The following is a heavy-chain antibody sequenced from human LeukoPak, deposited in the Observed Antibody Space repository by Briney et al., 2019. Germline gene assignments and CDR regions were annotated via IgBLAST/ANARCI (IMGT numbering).Heavy chain of an antibody. D-gene: IGHD4-17*01. J-gene: IGHJ6*03. Sequence: SSETLSLTCTVSGGSISNYYWSWIRQPAGKGLEWIGRIYTSGSTNYNPSLKSRVTMSVDTSKNQFSLKLSSVAAADTAVYYCARGAQTTVTSYYYYYMDVWGKGTTVTVSS. CDR3: ARGAQTTVTSYYYYYMDV. CDR2: IYTSGST. CDR1: GGSISNYY. V-gene: IGHV4-4*07.